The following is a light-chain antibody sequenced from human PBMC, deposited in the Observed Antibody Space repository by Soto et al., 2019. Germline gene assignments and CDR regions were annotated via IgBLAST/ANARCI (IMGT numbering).Light chain of an antibody. CDR2: EVS. V-gene: IGLV2-14*01. CDR3: NSQTTSGIRV. CDR1: STDVGDSNH. J-gene: IGLJ1*01. Sequence: QSVLTQPASVSGSPGHSITISCTGTSTDVGDSNHVSWYQHHPGKAPKLIIYEVSYRPSGDSNRFSGSKSAYTASLTISGLQAEDEADYYCNSQTTSGIRVFGTGTKV.